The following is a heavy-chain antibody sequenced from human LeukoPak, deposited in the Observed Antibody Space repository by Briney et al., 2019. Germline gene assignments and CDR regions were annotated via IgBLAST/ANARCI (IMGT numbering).Heavy chain of an antibody. CDR1: GYTFTSYG. Sequence: GASVKVSCKASGYTFTSYGISWVRQAPGQGLEWMGWISAYNGNTNYAQKFQGRVTMTTDTSTSTAYMELRSLRSDDTAMYYCASSKWSAGGDYYHYMDVWGQGTTVTVSS. V-gene: IGHV1-18*01. J-gene: IGHJ6*03. CDR3: ASSKWSAGGDYYHYMDV. D-gene: IGHD6-13*01. CDR2: ISAYNGNT.